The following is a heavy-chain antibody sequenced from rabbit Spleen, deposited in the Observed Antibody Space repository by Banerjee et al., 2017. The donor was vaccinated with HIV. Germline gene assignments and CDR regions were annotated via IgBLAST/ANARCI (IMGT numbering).Heavy chain of an antibody. D-gene: IGHD1-1*01. CDR2: IDPVFGIT. V-gene: IGHV1S7*01. J-gene: IGHJ4*01. CDR3: ARDLPGVIGWNFGW. CDR1: GFTLSSYY. Sequence: QLKESGGGLVQPGGSLKLSCKASGFTLSSYYMNWVRQAPGKGLEWIGYIDPVFGITYYANWVNGRFTISSHNAQNTLYLQLNSLTVADTATYFCARDLPGVIGWNFGWWGQGTLVTVS.